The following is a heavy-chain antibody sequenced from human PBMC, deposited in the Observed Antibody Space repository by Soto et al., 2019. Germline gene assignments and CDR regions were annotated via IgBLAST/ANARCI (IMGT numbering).Heavy chain of an antibody. CDR2: IIPMYGIA. V-gene: IGHV1-69*12. CDR1: GGTFNKYG. CDR3: AGEVGGTGLHL. J-gene: IGHJ5*02. Sequence: QVQLVQSGAEVKKPGSSVRVSCRTSGGTFNKYGFSWVRQAPGQGLEWMGGIIPMYGIANYGQIFQGRLTITAHESTDTVYRDLTSLQSEDTAVYYCAGEVGGTGLHLWCQGTEVTVSS. D-gene: IGHD3-9*01.